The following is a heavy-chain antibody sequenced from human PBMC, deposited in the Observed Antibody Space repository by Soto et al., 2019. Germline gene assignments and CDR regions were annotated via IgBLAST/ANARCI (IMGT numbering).Heavy chain of an antibody. Sequence: GGSLRLSCAASGFTFSSYAMHWVRQAPGKGLEYVSAISSNGGGTYYANSVKGRFTISRDNSKNTLYLQMGSLRAEDMAVYYCARGRPLLYWSLGYMDVRGKGTTVTVSS. CDR3: ARGRPLLYWSLGYMDV. J-gene: IGHJ6*03. CDR1: GFTFSSYA. V-gene: IGHV3-64*01. CDR2: ISSNGGGT. D-gene: IGHD3-3*01.